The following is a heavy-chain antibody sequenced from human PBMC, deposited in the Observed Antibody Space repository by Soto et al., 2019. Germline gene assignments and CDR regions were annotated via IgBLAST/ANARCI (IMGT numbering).Heavy chain of an antibody. CDR2: IYWNDDK. CDR1: GFSLSTSGVG. V-gene: IGHV2-5*01. Sequence: SGPTLVNPTQTLTLTCTFSGFSLSTSGVGVGWIRQPPGKALEWLALIYWNDDKRYSPSLKSRLTITKDTSKNQVVLTMTNMDPVDTATDYCAHRDSGSYYAWFDPWGQGTLVTVSS. J-gene: IGHJ5*02. CDR3: AHRDSGSYYAWFDP. D-gene: IGHD1-26*01.